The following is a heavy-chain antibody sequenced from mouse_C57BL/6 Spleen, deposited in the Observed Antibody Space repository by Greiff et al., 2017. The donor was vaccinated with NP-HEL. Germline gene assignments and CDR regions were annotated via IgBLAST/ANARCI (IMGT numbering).Heavy chain of an antibody. J-gene: IGHJ2*01. V-gene: IGHV3-6*01. CDR2: ISYDGSN. CDR1: GYSITSGYY. D-gene: IGHD4-1*01. Sequence: VQLKESGPGLVKPSPSLSLTCSVTGYSITSGYYWNWIRQFPGNKLEWMGYISYDGSNNYNPSLKNRISITRDTSKNQFFLKLNSVTTEDTATYYCARGKTGFDYWGQGTTLTVSS. CDR3: ARGKTGFDY.